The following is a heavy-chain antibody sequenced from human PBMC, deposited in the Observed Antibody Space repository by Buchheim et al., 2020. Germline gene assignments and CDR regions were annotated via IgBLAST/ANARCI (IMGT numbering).Heavy chain of an antibody. Sequence: QVQLVQSGAEVRKPGASVKVSCKTSGLTFSDDYMNWVRQAPGQGLEWMGWIYLGSGVVQYSKKFQGRITLTRDTSIRTSFMELNRITSDDAAVYYCARDPVPVSGTSLVYWGQGT. D-gene: IGHD1-14*01. CDR2: IYLGSGVV. V-gene: IGHV1-2*02. J-gene: IGHJ4*02. CDR1: GLTFSDDY. CDR3: ARDPVPVSGTSLVY.